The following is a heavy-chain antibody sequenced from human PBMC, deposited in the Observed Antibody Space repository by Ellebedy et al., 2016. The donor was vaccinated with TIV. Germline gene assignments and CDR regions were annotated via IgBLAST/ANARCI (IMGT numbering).Heavy chain of an antibody. D-gene: IGHD3-3*01. CDR2: IYYSGST. CDR1: GGSISSYY. CDR3: ARDYTIFGVVSHYYYSMDV. J-gene: IGHJ6*02. V-gene: IGHV4-59*01. Sequence: SETLSLXCTVSGGSISSYYWSWIRQPPGKGLEWIGYIYYSGSTNYNPSLKSRVTISVDTSKNQFSLKLSSVTAADTAVYYCARDYTIFGVVSHYYYSMDVWGQGTTVTVSS.